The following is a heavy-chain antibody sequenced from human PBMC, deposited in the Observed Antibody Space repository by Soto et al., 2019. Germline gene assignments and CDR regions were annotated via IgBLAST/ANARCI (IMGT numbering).Heavy chain of an antibody. D-gene: IGHD6-19*01. Sequence: GPTTVNPTRTLSLTCTSPGFSHSNTRMAVGWIRQPPGKALEWLALIYWDDDKRYSPFLKSRLTITKDTSKNQVVLTMSNMDPVDTARYYCAHIVVAGLGYYFDYWGQGTLVTVSS. CDR3: AHIVVAGLGYYFDY. CDR1: GFSHSNTRMA. J-gene: IGHJ4*02. CDR2: IYWDDDK. V-gene: IGHV2-5*02.